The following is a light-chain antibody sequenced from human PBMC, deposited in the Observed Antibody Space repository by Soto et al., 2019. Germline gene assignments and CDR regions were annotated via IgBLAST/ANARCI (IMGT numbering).Light chain of an antibody. Sequence: DIQMTQSPSTLSGSVGDRVTITCRASQTISSWLAWYQQKPGKAPKLLIYKASTLKSGVPPRFSGSGSGTEFTLTIRSLQPDDIATYYCQQYSSYSAWTFGEGTKVDNK. CDR3: QQYSSYSAWT. CDR2: KAS. V-gene: IGKV1-5*03. CDR1: QTISSW. J-gene: IGKJ1*01.